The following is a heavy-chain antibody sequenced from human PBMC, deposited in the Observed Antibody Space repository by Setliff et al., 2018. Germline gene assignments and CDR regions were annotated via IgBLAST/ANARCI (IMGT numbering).Heavy chain of an antibody. D-gene: IGHD3-22*01. CDR1: GFSLSTSGMC. V-gene: IGHV2-5*02. J-gene: IGHJ4*02. CDR3: AHRRGDYYDSSGYYYDY. CDR2: IYWDDDK. Sequence: SGPTLVNPTQTLTLTCTFSGFSLSTSGMCVGWIRQPPGEALEWLALIYWDDDKRYSPSLKSRLTITKDTSKNQVVLTMTNMDPVDTATYYCAHRRGDYYDSSGYYYDYWGQGTLVTVSS.